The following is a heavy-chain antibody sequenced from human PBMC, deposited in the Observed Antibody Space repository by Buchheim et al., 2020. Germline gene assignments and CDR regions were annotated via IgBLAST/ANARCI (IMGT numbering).Heavy chain of an antibody. J-gene: IGHJ6*02. V-gene: IGHV1-2*02. D-gene: IGHD3-22*01. Sequence: QVQLVQSGAEVKKPGASVKVSCKASGYTFTGYYMHWVRQAPGQGLEWMGWINPNSGGTNYAQKFQGRVTMTRDTSIRPAYMELRRLRSDDTAVYYCARWVPMNYDSSGLSYGMDVWGQGTT. CDR1: GYTFTGYY. CDR2: INPNSGGT. CDR3: ARWVPMNYDSSGLSYGMDV.